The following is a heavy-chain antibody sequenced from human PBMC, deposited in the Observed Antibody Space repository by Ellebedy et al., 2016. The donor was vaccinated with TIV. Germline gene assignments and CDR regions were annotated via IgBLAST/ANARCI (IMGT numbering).Heavy chain of an antibody. V-gene: IGHV5-51*01. Sequence: PGGSLRLSCKGSGSSFTNYWIAWVRQMPGKGLEWMGIIYPGYSDARYSPSFQGQVTIAADRSISTAYLQWSSLRASDTGMYYCARGGRVVVVTAQRFDSWGQGTLVTVSS. CDR3: ARGGRVVVVTAQRFDS. J-gene: IGHJ4*02. D-gene: IGHD2-21*02. CDR2: IYPGYSDA. CDR1: GSSFTNYW.